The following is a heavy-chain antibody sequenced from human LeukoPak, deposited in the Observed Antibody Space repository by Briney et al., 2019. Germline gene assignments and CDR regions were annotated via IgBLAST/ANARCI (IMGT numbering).Heavy chain of an antibody. J-gene: IGHJ4*02. CDR1: GYTFTDYH. CDR2: INPNSGGT. Sequence: ASVKVSCKASGYTFTDYHIHWVRQAPGQGLEWMGWINPNSGGTNYAGKFQGRVTMTSDTSISTAYMDLRSLRSDDTAVYYCARVPYSSSCLINYWGQGTLVAVSS. V-gene: IGHV1-2*02. CDR3: ARVPYSSSCLINY. D-gene: IGHD6-13*01.